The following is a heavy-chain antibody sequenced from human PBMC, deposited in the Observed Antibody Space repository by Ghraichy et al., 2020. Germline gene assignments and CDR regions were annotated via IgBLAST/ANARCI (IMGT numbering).Heavy chain of an antibody. CDR3: ARCSGGSCYSFAQGMDV. J-gene: IGHJ6*02. CDR1: GYTFTSYG. D-gene: IGHD2-15*01. CDR2: ISAYNGNT. V-gene: IGHV1-18*04. Sequence: ASVKVSCKASGYTFTSYGISWVRQAPGQGLEWMGWISAYNGNTNYAQKLQGRVTMTTDTSTSTAYMELRSLRSDDTAVYYCARCSGGSCYSFAQGMDVWGQGTTVTVSS.